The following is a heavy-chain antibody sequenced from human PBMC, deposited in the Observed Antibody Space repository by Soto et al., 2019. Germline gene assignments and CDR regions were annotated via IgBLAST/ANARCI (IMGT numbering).Heavy chain of an antibody. CDR1: GFTFSSYS. CDR2: ISSSSSTI. V-gene: IGHV3-48*01. D-gene: IGHD1-26*01. Sequence: EVQLVESGGGLVQPGGSLRLSCAASGFTFSSYSMNWVRQAPGKGLEWVSYISSSSSTIYYADSVKGRFTISRDNAKNPVYLQMNSLRAEDTAVYYCAREEGLLNWFDPWGQGTLVTVSS. CDR3: AREEGLLNWFDP. J-gene: IGHJ5*02.